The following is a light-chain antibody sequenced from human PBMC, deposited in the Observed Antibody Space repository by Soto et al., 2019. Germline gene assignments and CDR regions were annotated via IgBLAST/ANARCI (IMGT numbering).Light chain of an antibody. J-gene: IGKJ1*01. Sequence: EIVLTQSPATLSVSPGERATLSCRASQSISSNLAWYQQKPGQAPRLLMYGASTRATDIPARFSGSGSGTEFTLTITGLQSEDFAVYSCQQYNNWPLTFGQGTKVDIK. CDR1: QSISSN. CDR2: GAS. CDR3: QQYNNWPLT. V-gene: IGKV3-15*01.